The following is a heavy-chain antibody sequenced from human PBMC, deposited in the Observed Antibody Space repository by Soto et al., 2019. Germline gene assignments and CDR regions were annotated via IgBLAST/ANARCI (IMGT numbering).Heavy chain of an antibody. CDR1: GGLMSTGGYC. D-gene: IGHD2-21*02. Sequence: SETLSDRCTVSGGLMSTGGYCCSWIRQHPGKGLEWIGYIYYRGSPYYNPSLKSRVTISVDTSKNQFSLKLSSVTAADTAVYYCARDSRGDFPAPNYYHHYGMAVWGQRTTVTVSS. V-gene: IGHV4-31*03. J-gene: IGHJ6*02. CDR3: ARDSRGDFPAPNYYHHYGMAV. CDR2: IYYRGSP.